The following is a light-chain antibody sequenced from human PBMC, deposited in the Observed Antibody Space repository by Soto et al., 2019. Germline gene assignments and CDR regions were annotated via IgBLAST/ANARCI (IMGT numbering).Light chain of an antibody. CDR2: LGS. J-gene: IGKJ1*01. V-gene: IGKV2-28*01. CDR3: MQALQTPWT. Sequence: DIVMTQSPLSLPVTPGEPASISCRSSQSLLHSNGYNYLDWYLQKPGQSPQLLIYLGSNRASGVPDRFSGSGPVTDFTLRISSVEAEDVGVYYCMQALQTPWTFGQGTKVEIK. CDR1: QSLLHSNGYNY.